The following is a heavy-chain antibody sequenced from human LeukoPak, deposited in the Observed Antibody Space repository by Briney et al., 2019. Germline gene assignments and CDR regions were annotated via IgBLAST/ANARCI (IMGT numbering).Heavy chain of an antibody. J-gene: IGHJ4*02. Sequence: GGSLRLSCGASGFTFSSYSMSWVRQAPGKGLKWVSYISSSSSSSTIYYTDSVKGRFTISRDNAKNSLYLQMDSLRAEDTAVYYCARSSVGGRGAFDYWGQGALVTVSS. D-gene: IGHD6-19*01. CDR2: ISSSSSSSTI. CDR1: GFTFSSYS. V-gene: IGHV3-48*04. CDR3: ARSSVGGRGAFDY.